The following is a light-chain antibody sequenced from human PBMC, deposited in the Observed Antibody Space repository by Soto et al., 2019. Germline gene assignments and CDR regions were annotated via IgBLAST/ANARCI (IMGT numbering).Light chain of an antibody. V-gene: IGKV1-39*01. CDR3: QQSYNTPQT. J-gene: IGKJ1*01. Sequence: IQLTQYTSSLSASVGDRVTITCRASQGISSYLAWYQQKPGKAPKLLIYATDTLQSGVPSRFSGSGSGTDYTLTISSLQPEDFATYYCQQSYNTPQTFGQGTNV. CDR1: QGISSY. CDR2: ATD.